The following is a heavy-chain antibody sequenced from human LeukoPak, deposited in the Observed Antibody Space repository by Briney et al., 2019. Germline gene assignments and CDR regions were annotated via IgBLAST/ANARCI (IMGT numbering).Heavy chain of an antibody. CDR1: GGSISSYY. Sequence: PSETLSLTCTVSGGSISSYYWSWIRQPPGKGLECIGYIYYTGSTNYNPSLKSRVTISVDTSKNQFSLKLSSVTAADTAVYYCARMTMVTTGIDYWGQGTLVTVSS. D-gene: IGHD4-17*01. CDR3: ARMTMVTTGIDY. J-gene: IGHJ4*02. CDR2: IYYTGST. V-gene: IGHV4-59*01.